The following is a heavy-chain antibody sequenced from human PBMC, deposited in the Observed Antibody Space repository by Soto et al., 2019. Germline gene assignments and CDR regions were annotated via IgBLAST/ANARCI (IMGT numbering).Heavy chain of an antibody. J-gene: IGHJ6*03. CDR1: GYTFTSYD. CDR2: MNPNSGNP. D-gene: IGHD6-19*01. V-gene: IGHV1-8*01. Sequence: ASVKVSCKASGYTFTSYDINWVRQATGQGLEWMGWMNPNSGNPGYAQKFQGRVTMTRNTSISTAYMELSSLRSEDTAVYYCARGGYSSGWYYYYYMDVWGKGTTVTVSS. CDR3: ARGGYSSGWYYYYYMDV.